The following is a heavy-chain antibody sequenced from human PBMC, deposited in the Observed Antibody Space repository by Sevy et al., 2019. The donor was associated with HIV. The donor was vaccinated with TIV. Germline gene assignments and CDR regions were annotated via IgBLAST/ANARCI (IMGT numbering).Heavy chain of an antibody. CDR2: IYYSGST. V-gene: IGHV4-59*01. J-gene: IGHJ6*02. D-gene: IGHD1-1*01. CDR3: ARRVAEEPYYYGMDV. CDR1: GGSINSYC. Sequence: SETLSLTCTVSGGSINSYCWNWIRQPPGKGLEWIGYIYYSGSTKYNPSLKSRDTISVDTSKNQLSLKLNSVTAADTAVYYCARRVAEEPYYYGMDVWGQGTTVTVSS.